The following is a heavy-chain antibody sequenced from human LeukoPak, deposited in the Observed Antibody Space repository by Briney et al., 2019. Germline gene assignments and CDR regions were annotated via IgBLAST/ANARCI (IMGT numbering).Heavy chain of an antibody. V-gene: IGHV4-38-2*02. D-gene: IGHD2-21*02. J-gene: IGHJ4*02. Sequence: SETLSLTCAVSGYSISSGYYWGWIRQPPGKGLEWIGSIYHGGSTYYNPSLKSRVTISLDMSKNQFSLKLTSVTAADTAVYYCTRDYYCCGDCFDPDFDYWGQGTLVTVSS. CDR1: GYSISSGYY. CDR2: IYHGGST. CDR3: TRDYYCCGDCFDPDFDY.